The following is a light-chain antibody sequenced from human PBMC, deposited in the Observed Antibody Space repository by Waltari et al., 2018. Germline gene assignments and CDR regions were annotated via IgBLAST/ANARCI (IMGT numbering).Light chain of an antibody. CDR2: DIS. V-gene: IGKV3-20*01. Sequence: SCRASQSIGRSVVWYQQRPGQAPRLLIYDISRRATGIPDGFSGSGYGTDFSLTISRLEPEDFAVYYCQKYERLPATFGQGTTVEIK. J-gene: IGKJ1*01. CDR3: QKYERLPAT. CDR1: QSIGRS.